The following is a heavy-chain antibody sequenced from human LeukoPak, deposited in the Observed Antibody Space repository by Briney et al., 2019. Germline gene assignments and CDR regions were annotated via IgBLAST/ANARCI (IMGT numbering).Heavy chain of an antibody. D-gene: IGHD2-2*01. CDR3: AREGDPIVVVPAAIAAFDI. CDR1: GGSFSGYY. J-gene: IGHJ3*02. Sequence: SGTLSLTCAVYGGSFSGYYWSWIRQPPGKGLEWIGEINHSGSTNYNPSLKSRVTISVDTSKNQFSLKLSSVTAADTAVYYCAREGDPIVVVPAAIAAFDIWGQGTMVTVSS. V-gene: IGHV4-34*01. CDR2: INHSGST.